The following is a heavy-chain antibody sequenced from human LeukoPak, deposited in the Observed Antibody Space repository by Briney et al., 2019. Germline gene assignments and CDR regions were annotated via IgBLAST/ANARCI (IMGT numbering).Heavy chain of an antibody. J-gene: IGHJ5*02. D-gene: IGHD2-2*01. CDR3: ARGLTYCSSTSCYSGIDP. Sequence: SETLSLTCAVYGGSFSGYYWSWIRQPPGKGLEWIGEINHSGSTNYNPSLKSRVTISVDTSKNQFSLKLSSVTAADTAVYYCARGLTYCSSTSCYSGIDPWGQGTLATVSS. CDR2: INHSGST. V-gene: IGHV4-34*01. CDR1: GGSFSGYY.